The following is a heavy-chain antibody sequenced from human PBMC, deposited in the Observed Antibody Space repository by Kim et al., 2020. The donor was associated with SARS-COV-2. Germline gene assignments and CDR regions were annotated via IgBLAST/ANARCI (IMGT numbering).Heavy chain of an antibody. Sequence: ASVKVSCKVSGYTLTELSMHWVRQAPGKGLEWMGGFDPEDGETIYAQKFQGRVTMTEDTSTDTAYMELSSLRSEDTAVYYCATALGSTSSYGEFDYWGQGTLVTVSS. V-gene: IGHV1-24*01. CDR3: ATALGSTSSYGEFDY. D-gene: IGHD2-2*01. CDR1: GYTLTELS. CDR2: FDPEDGET. J-gene: IGHJ4*02.